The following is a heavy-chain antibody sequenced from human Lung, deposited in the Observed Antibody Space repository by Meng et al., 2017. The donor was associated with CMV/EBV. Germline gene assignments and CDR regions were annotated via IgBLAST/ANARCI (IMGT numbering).Heavy chain of an antibody. J-gene: IGHJ6*02. V-gene: IGHV3-48*03. CDR2: ISSSGSTI. CDR3: ARDGGLVVVPAAIRFDYYYYGMDV. CDR1: GFTFSSYE. Sequence: LTXAASGFTFSSYEMNWVRQAPGKGLEWVSYISSSGSTIYYADSVKGRFTISRDNAKNSLYLQMNSLRAEDTAVYYCARDGGLVVVPAAIRFDYYYYGMDVWGQGXTVTVSS. D-gene: IGHD2-2*02.